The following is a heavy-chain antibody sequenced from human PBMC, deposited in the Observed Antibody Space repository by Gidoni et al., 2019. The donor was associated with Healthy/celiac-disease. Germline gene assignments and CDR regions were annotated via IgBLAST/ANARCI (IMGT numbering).Heavy chain of an antibody. CDR2: ISWNSGSI. V-gene: IGHV3-9*01. J-gene: IGHJ4*02. CDR3: AMDLDY. Sequence: EVQLVESGGGLVQHGRSLRLSCAASGFTFDDYAMHWVRQAPGKGLEWVSGISWNSGSIGYADSVKGRFTISRDNAKNSLYLQMNSLRAEDTALYYCAMDLDYWGQGTLVTVSS. CDR1: GFTFDDYA.